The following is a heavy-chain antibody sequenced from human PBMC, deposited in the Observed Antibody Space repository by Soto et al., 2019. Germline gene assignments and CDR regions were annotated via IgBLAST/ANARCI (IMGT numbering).Heavy chain of an antibody. CDR2: ISYDGSNK. CDR1: GSTFSNYA. CDR3: ARDLGNNYGSFAY. D-gene: IGHD4-17*01. J-gene: IGHJ4*02. Sequence: GGSLRLSCVASGSTFSNYAMNWVRQAPGKGLEWVAVISYDGSNKYYADSVKGRITISRDNSRNTLYLQMNNLRAEDTAMYYCARDLGNNYGSFAYWGQGTLVTVS. V-gene: IGHV3-30-3*01.